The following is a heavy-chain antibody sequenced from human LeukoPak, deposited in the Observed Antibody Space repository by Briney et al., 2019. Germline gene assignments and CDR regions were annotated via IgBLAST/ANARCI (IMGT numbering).Heavy chain of an antibody. Sequence: PGGSLRLSCTASGFTFGDYAVSWFRQAPGKGLEWVGFIRSKAYGGTTEYAASVKGRFTISRDDSKSIAYLQMNSLKTEDTAVYYCTRGLWFGETPLSFDYWGQGTLVTVSS. V-gene: IGHV3-49*03. D-gene: IGHD3-10*01. CDR1: GFTFGDYA. CDR2: IRSKAYGGTT. J-gene: IGHJ4*02. CDR3: TRGLWFGETPLSFDY.